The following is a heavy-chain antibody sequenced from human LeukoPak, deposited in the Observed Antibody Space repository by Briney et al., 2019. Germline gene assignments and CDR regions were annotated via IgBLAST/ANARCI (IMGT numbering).Heavy chain of an antibody. CDR2: IYYSGTT. CDR3: AKGRASHEY. J-gene: IGHJ4*02. D-gene: IGHD3-16*01. Sequence: SETLSLTCTVSGASISSYYWSWIRQPPGKGLEWIGSIYYSGTTNYNPSLKSRVTISIDTSKNQFSLELTSVTAADTAVFYCAKGRASHEYWGQGILVTVSS. V-gene: IGHV4-59*01. CDR1: GASISSYY.